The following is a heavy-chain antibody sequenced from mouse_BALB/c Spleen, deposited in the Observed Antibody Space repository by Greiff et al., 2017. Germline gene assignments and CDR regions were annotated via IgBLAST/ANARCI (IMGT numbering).Heavy chain of an antibody. D-gene: IGHD2-1*01. J-gene: IGHJ3*01. CDR2: IDPETGGT. CDR1: GYTFTDYE. Sequence: VKLMESGAELVRPGASVTLSCKASGYTFTDYEMHWVKQTPVHGLEWIGAIDPETGGTAYNQKFKGKATLTADKSSSTAYMELRSLTSEDSAVYYCTRGGQGNYAWFAYWGQGTLVTVSA. CDR3: TRGGQGNYAWFAY. V-gene: IGHV1-15*01.